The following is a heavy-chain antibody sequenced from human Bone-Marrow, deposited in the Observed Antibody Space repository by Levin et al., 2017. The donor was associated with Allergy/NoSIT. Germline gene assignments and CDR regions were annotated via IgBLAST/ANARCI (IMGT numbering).Heavy chain of an antibody. J-gene: IGHJ6*02. CDR2: IYHSGST. CDR1: GGSISSGGYS. V-gene: IGHV4-30-2*01. Sequence: SETLSLTCAVSGGSISSGGYSWSWIRQPPGKGLEWIGYIYHSGSTYYNPSLKSRVTISVDRSKNQFSLKLSSVTAADTTVYYGARNDVWGGQDVWGQGTTVTVSS. D-gene: IGHD3-3*01. CDR3: ARNDVWGGQDV.